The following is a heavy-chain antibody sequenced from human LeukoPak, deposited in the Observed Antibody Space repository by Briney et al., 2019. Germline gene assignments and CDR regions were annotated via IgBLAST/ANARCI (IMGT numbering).Heavy chain of an antibody. J-gene: IGHJ5*02. CDR1: GYTLTELS. CDR2: FDPEDGET. V-gene: IGHV1-24*01. Sequence: ASVKVSCKVSGYTLTELSMHWVRQAPGKGREWMGGFDPEDGETIYAQKFKGRVTMTENTSTDTAYMELSSLRSEDTAVYYCATAYFGPAGFDPWGQGTLVTVSS. CDR3: ATAYFGPAGFDP. D-gene: IGHD2-15*01.